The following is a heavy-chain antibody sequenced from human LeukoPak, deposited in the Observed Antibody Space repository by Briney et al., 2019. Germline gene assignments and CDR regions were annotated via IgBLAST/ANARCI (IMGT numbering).Heavy chain of an antibody. Sequence: ASVKVSCKASGYTFTGYYIHWVRQAPGQGLEWMGWFNPNSRGTNYAQKFQGRVTMTRDTSISTAYMDLSRLRSDDTAVYYCARASGWYYLDYWGQGTLVTVSS. D-gene: IGHD6-19*01. J-gene: IGHJ4*02. CDR1: GYTFTGYY. CDR2: FNPNSRGT. CDR3: ARASGWYYLDY. V-gene: IGHV1-2*02.